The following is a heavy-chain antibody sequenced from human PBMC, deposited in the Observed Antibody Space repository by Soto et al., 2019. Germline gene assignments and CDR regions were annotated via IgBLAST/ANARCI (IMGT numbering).Heavy chain of an antibody. D-gene: IGHD2-21*02. CDR2: IIPIFGTA. CDR3: ARRGLSGGDAPYYFDY. CDR1: GGTFSSYA. Sequence: QVQLVQSGAEVKKPGSSVKVSCKASGGTFSSYAISWVRQAPGQGLEWMGGIIPIFGTANYAQKFQGRVTITADEYTSTAYMELSSRRSEDTAVYYCARRGLSGGDAPYYFDYWGQGTLVTVSS. V-gene: IGHV1-69*01. J-gene: IGHJ4*02.